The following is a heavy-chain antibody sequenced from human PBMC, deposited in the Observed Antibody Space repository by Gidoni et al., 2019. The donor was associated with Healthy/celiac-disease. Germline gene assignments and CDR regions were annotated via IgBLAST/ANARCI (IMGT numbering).Heavy chain of an antibody. V-gene: IGHV1-46*03. D-gene: IGHD6-13*01. Sequence: QVQLVQSGAAVKKPAASVKVSCKASGYTFTSYYMHWVRQAPGQGLEWMGIINPSGGSTSYAQKFQGRVTMTRDTSTSTVYMELSSLRSEDTAVYYCARDRKGYSSSFWFDPWGQGTLVTVSS. CDR3: ARDRKGYSSSFWFDP. J-gene: IGHJ5*02. CDR2: INPSGGST. CDR1: GYTFTSYY.